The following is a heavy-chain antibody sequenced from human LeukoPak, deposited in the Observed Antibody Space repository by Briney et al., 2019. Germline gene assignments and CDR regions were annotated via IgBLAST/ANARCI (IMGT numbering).Heavy chain of an antibody. J-gene: IGHJ4*02. CDR3: ARHVEQWLAYFDY. D-gene: IGHD6-19*01. CDR2: IYTSGST. CDR1: GGSISSGSYY. V-gene: IGHV4-61*02. Sequence: SQTLSLTCTVSGGSISSGSYYWSWIRQPAGKGLEWIGRIYTSGSTNYNPSLKSRVTISVDTSKNQFSLKLSSVTAADTAVYYCARHVEQWLAYFDYWGQGTLVTVSS.